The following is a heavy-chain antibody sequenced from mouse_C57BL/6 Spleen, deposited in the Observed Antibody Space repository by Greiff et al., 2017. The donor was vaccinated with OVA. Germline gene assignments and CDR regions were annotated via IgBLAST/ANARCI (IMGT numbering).Heavy chain of an antibody. D-gene: IGHD1-1*01. CDR2: IDPEDGDT. Sequence: VQLQQSGAELVRPGASVKLSCTASGFNIKDYYMHWVQQRPEQGLEWIGRIDPEDGDTEYAPKFQGKATMSADTSSNTAYLQLSSLTSEDTAVYYCTTAGSITTVHFDYWGQGTTLTVSS. V-gene: IGHV14-1*01. CDR1: GFNIKDYY. CDR3: TTAGSITTVHFDY. J-gene: IGHJ2*01.